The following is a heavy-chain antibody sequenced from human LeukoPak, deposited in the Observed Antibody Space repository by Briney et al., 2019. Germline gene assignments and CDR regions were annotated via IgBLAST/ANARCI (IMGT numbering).Heavy chain of an antibody. CDR2: ISGRGGST. D-gene: IGHD2-15*01. CDR3: ALTRGGGYCSGGSCGDDAFDI. CDR1: GFTFSSYA. V-gene: IGHV3-23*01. J-gene: IGHJ3*02. Sequence: PGGSLRLSCAASGFTFSSYAMSWVRQAPGKGLEWGSAISGRGGSTYYADSVKGRFTISRDNSKNTLYMQMNSLRAEDTAVYYCALTRGGGYCSGGSCGDDAFDIWGQGTMVTVSS.